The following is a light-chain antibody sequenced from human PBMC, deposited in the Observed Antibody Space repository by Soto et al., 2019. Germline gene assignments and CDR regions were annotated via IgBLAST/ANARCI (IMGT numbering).Light chain of an antibody. Sequence: QSVLTQPPSASGTPGQRVTISCSGSSSNIGINYVYWYQQLPGTAPKLLIYRNNQRPSGVPDRFSGSKSGTSASLAISGLRSEDEADYYCAAWDDSLSGRGVFGGGTKVTVL. CDR2: RNN. V-gene: IGLV1-47*01. CDR3: AAWDDSLSGRGV. J-gene: IGLJ3*02. CDR1: SSNIGINY.